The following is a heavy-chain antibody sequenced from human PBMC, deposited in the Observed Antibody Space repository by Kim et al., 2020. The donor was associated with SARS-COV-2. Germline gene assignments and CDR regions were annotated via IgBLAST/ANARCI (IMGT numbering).Heavy chain of an antibody. Sequence: EKYYVDSVKGRFTISRDNAKNSLYLQMNSLRAEDTAVYYCAGDSFIPVDYWGQGTLVTVSS. D-gene: IGHD3-16*02. CDR3: AGDSFIPVDY. J-gene: IGHJ4*02. V-gene: IGHV3-7*01. CDR2: EK.